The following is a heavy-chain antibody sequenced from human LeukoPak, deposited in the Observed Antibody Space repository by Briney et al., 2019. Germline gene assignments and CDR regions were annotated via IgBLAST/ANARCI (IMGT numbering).Heavy chain of an antibody. V-gene: IGHV4-4*08. J-gene: IGHJ4*02. Sequence: SETLSLTCTVPGGSISSYYWSWIRHPPGKGLEWIGYIYTSGITNYNPSLKSRVTISVDTSKNQFSLKLTSVTAADTAVYYCARRLDDWGQGTLVTVSS. CDR3: ARRLDD. CDR2: IYTSGIT. CDR1: GGSISSYY.